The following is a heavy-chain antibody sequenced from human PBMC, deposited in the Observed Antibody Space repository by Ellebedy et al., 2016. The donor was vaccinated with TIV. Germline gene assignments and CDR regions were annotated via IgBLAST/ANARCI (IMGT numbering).Heavy chain of an antibody. J-gene: IGHJ4*02. D-gene: IGHD6-13*01. V-gene: IGHV1-8*01. CDR1: GYTFTSYE. Sequence: AASVKVSCKASGYTFTSYEINWVRQATGQGLEWMGWMNPNSGNTGYAQKFQGRVTMTRNTSISTAYMELSSLRSEDTAVYYCARGGRGSSSWEFDYWGQGTLVTVSS. CDR2: MNPNSGNT. CDR3: ARGGRGSSSWEFDY.